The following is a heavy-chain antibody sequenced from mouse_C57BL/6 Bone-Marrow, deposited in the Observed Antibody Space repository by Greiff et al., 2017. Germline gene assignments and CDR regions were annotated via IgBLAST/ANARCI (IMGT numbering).Heavy chain of an antibody. CDR3: ARIYYDYAWFAY. V-gene: IGHV1-50*01. J-gene: IGHJ3*01. D-gene: IGHD2-4*01. CDR2: IDPSDSYT. CDR1: GYTFTSYW. Sequence: QVQLQQPGAELVKPGASVKLSCKASGYTFTSYWMQWVKQRPGQGLEWIGEIDPSDSYTNYNQKFKGKATLTVDTSSSTAYMQLSSLTSEDSAVYYCARIYYDYAWFAYWGQGTLVTVSA.